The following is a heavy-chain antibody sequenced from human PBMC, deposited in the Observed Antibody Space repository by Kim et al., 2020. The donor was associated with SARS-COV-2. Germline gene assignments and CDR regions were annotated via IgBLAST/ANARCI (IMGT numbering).Heavy chain of an antibody. CDR2: INHDGSGK. J-gene: IGHJ6*01. Sequence: GGSLRLSCAASGFTFSAYWMSWVRQTPGKGLEWVANINHDGSGKYYVDSVGGRFTISRDNAKNSLYLQMTSLRVEDTAVFYCAREGRYCSVGSCYDAMDV. D-gene: IGHD2-15*01. CDR1: GFTFSAYW. CDR3: AREGRYCSVGSCYDAMDV. V-gene: IGHV3-7*01.